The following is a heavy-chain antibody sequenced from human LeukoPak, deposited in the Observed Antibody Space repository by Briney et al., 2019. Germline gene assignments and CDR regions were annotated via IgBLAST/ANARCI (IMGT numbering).Heavy chain of an antibody. J-gene: IGHJ4*02. D-gene: IGHD6-19*01. CDR2: INHSGST. V-gene: IGHV4-34*01. CDR3: ARGRPLAVAGTFGY. CDR1: GGSFSGYY. Sequence: PSETLSLTCAAYGGSFSGYYWSWIRQPPGKGLEWIGEINHSGSTNYNPSLKSRVTISVDTSKNQFSLKLSSVTAADTAVYYCARGRPLAVAGTFGYWGQGTLVTVSS.